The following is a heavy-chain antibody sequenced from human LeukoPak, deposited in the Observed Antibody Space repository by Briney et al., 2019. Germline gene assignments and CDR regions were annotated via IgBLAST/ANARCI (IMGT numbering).Heavy chain of an antibody. CDR2: ISSSGDTT. D-gene: IGHD2-15*01. V-gene: IGHV3-23*01. Sequence: PGGSLRLSCAASGFTFSNYAMSWIRQAPGKGLQWVSCISSSGDTTYYADSVKGRFTISRDTSKSTVYLQMNSLRADDTAVYYCAKEPFTPGSNWFDPWGQGTLVTVSS. CDR3: AKEPFTPGSNWFDP. J-gene: IGHJ5*02. CDR1: GFTFSNYA.